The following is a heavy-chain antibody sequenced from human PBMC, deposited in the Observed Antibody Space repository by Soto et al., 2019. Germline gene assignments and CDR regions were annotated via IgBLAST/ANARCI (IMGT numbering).Heavy chain of an antibody. CDR3: ARSVEGHFDY. Sequence: EVHLVESGGGLVQPGGSLRLSCAASGFRFSIYSINWIRQAPGKGLEWSAYITGDSNTIKYADSVKGRFTISRDNAKNSVYLQMNSLRDEDTALYYCARSVEGHFDYWGQGTAVNVSS. D-gene: IGHD6-19*01. CDR2: ITGDSNTI. V-gene: IGHV3-48*02. J-gene: IGHJ4*02. CDR1: GFRFSIYS.